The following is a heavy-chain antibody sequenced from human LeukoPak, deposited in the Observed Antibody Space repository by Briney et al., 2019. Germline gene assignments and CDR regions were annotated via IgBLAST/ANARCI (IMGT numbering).Heavy chain of an antibody. CDR3: ATFSGNYVFDY. CDR1: GGSINRSSKY. Sequence: PSETVSLTCSVSGGSINRSSKYWGWIRQSPGKGLEWIGSVYYSGSTDYNSSLKSRVTISVDTSKNHFSLKLSSVTAADTAVYYCATFSGNYVFDYWGQGTRVTVSS. CDR2: VYYSGST. D-gene: IGHD1-26*01. J-gene: IGHJ4*02. V-gene: IGHV4-39*02.